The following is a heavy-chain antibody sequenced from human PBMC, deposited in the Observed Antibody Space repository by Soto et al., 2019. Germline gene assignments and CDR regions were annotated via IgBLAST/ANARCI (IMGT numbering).Heavy chain of an antibody. D-gene: IGHD2-2*01. CDR2: IYYSGST. V-gene: IGHV4-31*03. CDR3: ARGRVGQLLWFVSLDY. Sequence: ASETLSLTCTVSGGSISSGGYYCSWIRQHPGKGLEWIGYIYYSGSTYYNPSLKSRVTISVDTSKNQFSLKLSSVTAADTAVYYCARGRVGQLLWFVSLDYWGQGTLVTVSS. CDR1: GGSISSGGYY. J-gene: IGHJ4*02.